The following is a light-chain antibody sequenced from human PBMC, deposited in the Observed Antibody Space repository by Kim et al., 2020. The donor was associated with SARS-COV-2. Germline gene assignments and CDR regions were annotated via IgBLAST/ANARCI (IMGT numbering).Light chain of an antibody. CDR3: QVWDNGREQGV. CDR1: RIGSNS. J-gene: IGLJ3*02. Sequence: APGQPATLICEGDRIGSNSGHWYQQKPGQAPLLVINHDTRRRSGIPERFSGANSGNLATLNISRVEAGDEADYFCQVWDNGREQGVFGGGTKLTVL. CDR2: HDT. V-gene: IGLV3-21*02.